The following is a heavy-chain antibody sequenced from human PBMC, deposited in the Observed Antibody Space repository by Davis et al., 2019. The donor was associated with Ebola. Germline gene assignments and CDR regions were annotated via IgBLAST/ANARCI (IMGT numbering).Heavy chain of an antibody. CDR1: GYTFTNNY. CDR2: IHPSGGYT. CDR3: ARGDITVNRGVRVSTGANDY. J-gene: IGHJ4*02. V-gene: IGHV1-46*01. D-gene: IGHD3-10*01. Sequence: ASVKVSCKASGYTFTNNYIHWVRQAPGQGLEWMGIIHPSGGYTTDAQKFLGRVTMTRDTSTFTVYMELSSLRSEDTAVYYCARGDITVNRGVRVSTGANDYWGQGTQVTVSS.